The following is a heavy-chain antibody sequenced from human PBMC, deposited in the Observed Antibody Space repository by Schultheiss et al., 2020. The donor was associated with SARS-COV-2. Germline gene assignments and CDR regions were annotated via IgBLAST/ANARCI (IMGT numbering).Heavy chain of an antibody. D-gene: IGHD3-9*01. CDR1: GGSISSGGYY. V-gene: IGHV4-61*08. CDR3: ARVLLRYFDWLGIRDYGMDV. CDR2: IYYSGST. J-gene: IGHJ6*02. Sequence: SETLSLTCTVSGGSISSGGYYWSWIRQHPGKGLEWIGYIYYSGSTIYSPSLKSRVTISVDTSKNQFSLKLSSVTAADTAVYYCARVLLRYFDWLGIRDYGMDVWGQGTTVTVSS.